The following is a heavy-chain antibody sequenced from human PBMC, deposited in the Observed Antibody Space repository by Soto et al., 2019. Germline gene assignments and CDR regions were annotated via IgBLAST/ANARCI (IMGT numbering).Heavy chain of an antibody. V-gene: IGHV1-2*02. CDR2: INPSSGGT. J-gene: IGHJ1*01. D-gene: IGHD3-10*01. Sequence: QVHLVQSGAEVKKPGASVKVSCKTSGYTFTGYYMHWVRQAPGQGLEWMGWINPSSGGTNYAQKFQGRVTMTRDTSFSTAYMELSRLTFGDTAVYYCSRDGSTQYFQHWGQGTPVTVSS. CDR3: SRDGSTQYFQH. CDR1: GYTFTGYY.